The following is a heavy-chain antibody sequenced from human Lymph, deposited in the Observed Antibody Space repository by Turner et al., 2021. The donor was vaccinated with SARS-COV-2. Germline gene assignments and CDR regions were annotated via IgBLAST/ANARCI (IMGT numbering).Heavy chain of an antibody. J-gene: IGHJ6*02. V-gene: IGHV1-69*10. D-gene: IGHD6-13*01. CDR1: GGTFSSSA. CDR2: ITPVRAIE. CDR3: GRIAAPGRGGGVHYYYYAMDV. Sequence: QVQLVQSGAAVQKPGSSVKVSCKASGGTFSSSAISWVRQALGQGLEWMGGITPVRAIENYSQNCTVRVTIPSSKPTSNASFDLRSLRSEDTAVYFCGRIAAPGRGGGVHYYYYAMDVWGQGTTVTVSS.